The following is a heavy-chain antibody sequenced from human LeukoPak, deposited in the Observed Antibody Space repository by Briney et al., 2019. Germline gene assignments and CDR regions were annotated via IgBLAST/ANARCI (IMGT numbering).Heavy chain of an antibody. J-gene: IGHJ4*02. V-gene: IGHV3-23*01. CDR2: LSDGGSIT. CDR3: AKDGLWFGESPRAK. Sequence: GTLRLSCAASGFTFSDYAMSWVRQAPGKGLEWVSTLSDGGSITYYADSVKGRFTISRDNSKNTLYLQMNSLRAEDTAVYYCAKDGLWFGESPRAKGGQGTLVTVSS. D-gene: IGHD3-10*01. CDR1: GFTFSDYA.